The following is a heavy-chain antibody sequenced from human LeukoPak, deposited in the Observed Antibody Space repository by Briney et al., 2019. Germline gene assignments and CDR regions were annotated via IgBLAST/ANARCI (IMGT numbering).Heavy chain of an antibody. Sequence: GGPLSLCCAASGFTISSYTMTWGRQPPGKGVGLVSFISSGSTTIYYAYSVNRRFTISRDNAKNSLYLQMNILRDEDTAVYYCARYYYDGPGYFDYWGQGTLVTVSS. J-gene: IGHJ4*02. CDR1: GFTISSYT. CDR3: ARYYYDGPGYFDY. D-gene: IGHD3-22*01. V-gene: IGHV3-48*02. CDR2: ISSGSTTI.